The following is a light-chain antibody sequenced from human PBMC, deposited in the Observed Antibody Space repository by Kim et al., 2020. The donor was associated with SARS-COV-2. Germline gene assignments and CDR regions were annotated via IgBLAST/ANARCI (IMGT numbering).Light chain of an antibody. Sequence: QSVVTQPASVSGSPGQSITISCTGTSSDVGGYNYVSWYQQHPGKAPKLMIYDVSKRPSGVSNRFSGSKSGNTASLTISGLQAEDEADYYCSSYTSSSSYVFGTGTKVTV. J-gene: IGLJ1*01. CDR3: SSYTSSSSYV. V-gene: IGLV2-14*01. CDR1: SSDVGGYNY. CDR2: DVS.